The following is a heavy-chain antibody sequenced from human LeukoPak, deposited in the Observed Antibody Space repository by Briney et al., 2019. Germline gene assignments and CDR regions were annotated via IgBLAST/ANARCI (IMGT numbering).Heavy chain of an antibody. D-gene: IGHD3-10*01. CDR2: IISSSSAT. Sequence: GGSLTLSCAASGFTFSSYSMNWVRQAPGKGLEWVSYIISSSSATYYAQYVKGRVTITRDNAKNSLYLQMSSLRSEDTAVYYCARDLFDLGVIGGDSFAYWGQGTLVTVSS. J-gene: IGHJ4*02. CDR1: GFTFSSYS. V-gene: IGHV3-48*01. CDR3: ARDLFDLGVIGGDSFAY.